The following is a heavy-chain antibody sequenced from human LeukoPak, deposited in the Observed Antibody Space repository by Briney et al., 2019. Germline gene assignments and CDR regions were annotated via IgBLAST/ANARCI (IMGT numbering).Heavy chain of an antibody. D-gene: IGHD3-22*01. V-gene: IGHV4-59*01. CDR1: GDSIRSYY. CDR2: IHNNGDS. Sequence: SETLSLTCIVSGDSIRSYYWNWIRQAPGKALEWIGHIHNNGDSAYNFSLKSRVTISMDTSRNQFSLKLSSVTAADTAVYYCGRWGYFDSGNYFVVDYWGREPWSPSPQ. J-gene: IGHJ4*02. CDR3: GRWGYFDSGNYFVVDY.